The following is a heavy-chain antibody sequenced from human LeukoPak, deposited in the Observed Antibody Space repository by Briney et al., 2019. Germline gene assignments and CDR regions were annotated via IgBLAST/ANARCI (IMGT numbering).Heavy chain of an antibody. D-gene: IGHD3-3*01. CDR3: AKDQGIPYYDFWSGYYRNYYGMDV. CDR1: GFTFSSYA. V-gene: IGHV3-23*01. J-gene: IGHJ6*02. CDR2: ISGSGGST. Sequence: GGSLRLSCAASGFTFSSYAMSWVRQAPGKGLEWVSAISGSGGSTYYADYVKGRFTISRDNSKNTLYLQMNSLRAEDTVVYYCAKDQGIPYYDFWSGYYRNYYGMDVWGQGTTVTVSS.